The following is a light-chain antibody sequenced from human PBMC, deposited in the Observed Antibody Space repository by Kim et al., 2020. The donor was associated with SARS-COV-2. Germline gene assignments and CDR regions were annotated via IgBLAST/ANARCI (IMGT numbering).Light chain of an antibody. V-gene: IGLV3-21*01. CDR2: YDS. CDR1: NIGRKS. Sequence: SVAQGKTARITCGGTNIGRKSIHWYQHKPAQAPVLVIYYDSDRPPGVSERFSASNSGNTATLAISSVEPGDGADYYCQVWENTLRTFGGGTQLTV. J-gene: IGLJ2*01. CDR3: QVWENTLRT.